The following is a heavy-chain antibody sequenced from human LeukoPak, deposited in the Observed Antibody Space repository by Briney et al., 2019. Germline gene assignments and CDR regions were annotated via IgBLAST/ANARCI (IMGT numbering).Heavy chain of an antibody. Sequence: GGSLRLSCAASGFTFSSYEMNWVRQAPGKGLEWVSYISSSGSTIYYADSVKGRFTISRDNAKNSLYLQTNSLRAEDSAVYYCARDQAGRHSDYWGQGTLVTVSS. D-gene: IGHD6-13*01. CDR3: ARDQAGRHSDY. CDR1: GFTFSSYE. V-gene: IGHV3-48*03. J-gene: IGHJ4*02. CDR2: ISSSGSTI.